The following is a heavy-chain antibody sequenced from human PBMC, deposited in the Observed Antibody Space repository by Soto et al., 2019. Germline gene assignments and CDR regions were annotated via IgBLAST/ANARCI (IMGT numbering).Heavy chain of an antibody. Sequence: GGSLRLPLAASGFTFSSYAMHWVRQAPGKGRGWVAVISYDGSNKYYADSVKGRFTISRDNSKNTLYLQMNSLRAEDTAVYYCARGLRDIVVVVAAEVDYWGQGTLVTVSS. CDR3: ARGLRDIVVVVAAEVDY. CDR1: GFTFSSYA. CDR2: ISYDGSNK. V-gene: IGHV3-30-3*01. J-gene: IGHJ4*02. D-gene: IGHD2-15*01.